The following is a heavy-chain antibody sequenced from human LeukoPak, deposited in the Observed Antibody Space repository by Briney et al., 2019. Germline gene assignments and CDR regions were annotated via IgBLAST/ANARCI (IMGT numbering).Heavy chain of an antibody. J-gene: IGHJ3*02. CDR1: GGSISSGDYY. Sequence: PSQTLSLTCTVSGGSISSGDYYWSWIRQPPGKGLEWIGYIYYSGSTYYNPSLKSRVTMSVDTSKNQFSLKLSSVTAADTAVYYCARVRNYPYSFDIWGQGTMVTVSS. V-gene: IGHV4-30-4*01. CDR2: IYYSGST. CDR3: ARVRNYPYSFDI. D-gene: IGHD3-9*01.